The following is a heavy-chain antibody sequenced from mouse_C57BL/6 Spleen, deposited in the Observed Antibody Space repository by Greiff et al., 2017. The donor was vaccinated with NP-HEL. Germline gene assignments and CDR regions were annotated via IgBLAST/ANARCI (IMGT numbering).Heavy chain of an antibody. J-gene: IGHJ2*01. V-gene: IGHV1-26*01. CDR3: ARGGWLPHYFDY. CDR2: INPNNGGT. Sequence: EVQLQQSGPELVKPGASVKISCKASGYTFTDYYMNWVKQSHGKSLEWIGDINPNNGGTSYNQKFKGKATLTVDKSSSTAYMEHRSLTSEDSAVYYCARGGWLPHYFDYWGQGTTLTVSS. D-gene: IGHD2-3*01. CDR1: GYTFTDYY.